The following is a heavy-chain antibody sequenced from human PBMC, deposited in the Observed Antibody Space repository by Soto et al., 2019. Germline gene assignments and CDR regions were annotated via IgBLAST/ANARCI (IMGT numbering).Heavy chain of an antibody. CDR2: IYQSGTI. D-gene: IGHD4-17*01. CDR1: GYSIISGYY. J-gene: IGHJ4*02. CDR3: ASLDYGDYRGDY. V-gene: IGHV4-38-2*02. Sequence: SETLSLTCTVSGYSIISGYYWGFIRQPPGKGLEWIGTIYQSGTIFYNPSLKSRVTILVDTSKNQFSLRLSSVTAADTAVYYCASLDYGDYRGDYWGQGTLVTVSS.